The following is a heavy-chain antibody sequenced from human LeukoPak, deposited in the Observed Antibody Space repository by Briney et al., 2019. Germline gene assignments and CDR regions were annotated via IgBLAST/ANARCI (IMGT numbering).Heavy chain of an antibody. V-gene: IGHV4-59*01. CDR3: ARTFSSSWLDY. D-gene: IGHD6-13*01. Sequence: SETLSLTCTVSGGSISSDHWSWIRQPPGKGLQWIGYIYYSGSTNYNPSLRSRVTISIDTSKNQFSLKVSSVTAADTAVYYCARTFSSSWLDYWGQGTLVTVSS. CDR2: IYYSGST. CDR1: GGSISSDH. J-gene: IGHJ4*02.